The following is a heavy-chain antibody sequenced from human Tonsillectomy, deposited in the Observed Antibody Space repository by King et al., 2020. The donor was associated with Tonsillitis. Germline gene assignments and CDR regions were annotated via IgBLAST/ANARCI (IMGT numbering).Heavy chain of an antibody. CDR3: TTDITMVRGVIIPFDY. CDR2: IKSKTDGGTT. J-gene: IGHJ4*02. V-gene: IGHV3-15*01. Sequence: VQLVESGGGLVKPGGSLRLSCAASGFTFSNAWMSWVRQAPGKGLEWVGRIKSKTDGGTTDYAAPVKGRFTISRDDSKNTLYLQMNSLKTEDTAVYYCTTDITMVRGVIIPFDYWGQGTLVTVSS. D-gene: IGHD3-10*01. CDR1: GFTFSNAW.